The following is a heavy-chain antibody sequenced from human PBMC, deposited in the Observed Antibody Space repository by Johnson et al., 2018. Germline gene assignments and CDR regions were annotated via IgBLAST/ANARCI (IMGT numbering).Heavy chain of an antibody. J-gene: IGHJ6*02. Sequence: QVQLVQSGAEVKKPGSSVKVSCKASGGTFSSYAISWVRQAPGQGLAWMGGIIPIFGTANYAQKFQGRVTITADESTSTAYRELSSLRSEDTAVYYCARDPLYSSWYYSYGMDVWGQGTTVTVSS. CDR2: IIPIFGTA. D-gene: IGHD6-6*01. V-gene: IGHV1-69*12. CDR3: ARDPLYSSWYYSYGMDV. CDR1: GGTFSSYA.